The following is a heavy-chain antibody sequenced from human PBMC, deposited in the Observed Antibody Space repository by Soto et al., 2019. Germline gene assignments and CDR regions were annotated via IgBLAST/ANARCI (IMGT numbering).Heavy chain of an antibody. J-gene: IGHJ4*02. Sequence: EVQLLESGGGLVQPGGSLRLSCAASGFTFSSYAMSWVRQAPGKGLEWVSATSGSGGSTYYADSVKGRFTISRDNSKNTLYLQMNSLRAEETAVYYCAIAVAGTKILKMDYWGQGTLVTVSS. D-gene: IGHD6-19*01. CDR3: AIAVAGTKILKMDY. V-gene: IGHV3-23*01. CDR2: TSGSGGST. CDR1: GFTFSSYA.